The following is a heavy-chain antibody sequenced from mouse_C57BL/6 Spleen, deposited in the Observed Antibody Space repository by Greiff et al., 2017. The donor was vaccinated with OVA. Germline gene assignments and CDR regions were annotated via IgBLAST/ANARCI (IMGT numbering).Heavy chain of an antibody. J-gene: IGHJ1*03. D-gene: IGHD1-1*01. CDR1: GFTFSSYG. Sequence: EVQLMESGGDLVKPGGSLKLSCAASGFTFSSYGMSWVRQTPDKRLEWVATISTGGSYTNYPDSVKGRFTISRDNAKNTLYLQMSSLKSEDKAMDYCASPITAGVGGYFDVWGTGTTVTVSS. CDR3: ASPITAGVGGYFDV. CDR2: ISTGGSYT. V-gene: IGHV5-6*01.